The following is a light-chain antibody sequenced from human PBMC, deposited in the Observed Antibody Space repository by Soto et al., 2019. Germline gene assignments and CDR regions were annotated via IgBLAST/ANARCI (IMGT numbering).Light chain of an antibody. V-gene: IGKV3D-15*01. J-gene: IGKJ2*01. CDR2: GAS. CDR1: QSVRSN. CDR3: QQYNNWPLYT. Sequence: EVVMTQSPATLSVSPGERATLSCRASQSVRSNLAWYQQKPGQAPRLLIYGASTRATGIPARFSGSGSGTEITLTISSLQAEDFAVYYCQQYNNWPLYTFGQGTKLEIK.